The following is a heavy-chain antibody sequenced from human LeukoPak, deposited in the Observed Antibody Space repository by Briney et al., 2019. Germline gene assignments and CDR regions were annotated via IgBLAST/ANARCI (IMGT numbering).Heavy chain of an antibody. D-gene: IGHD6-13*01. J-gene: IGHJ4*02. CDR1: GGSLSNYY. CDR3: AMAYSSSWYYFDY. CDR2: IYYSGST. V-gene: IGHV4-59*01. Sequence: PSETLSLTCTVSGGSLSNYYWSWIRQPPGKGLEWIGYIYYSGSTNYNPSLKSRVTIAVDTSKNQFSLRLNSVTAADTAVYYCAMAYSSSWYYFDYWGQGTLVTVSS.